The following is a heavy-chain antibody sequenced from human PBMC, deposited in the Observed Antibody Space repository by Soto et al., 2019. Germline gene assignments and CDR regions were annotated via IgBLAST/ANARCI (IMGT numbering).Heavy chain of an antibody. CDR2: ISYDGSNK. D-gene: IGHD3-22*01. J-gene: IGHJ4*02. V-gene: IGHV3-30*18. CDR3: AKDPPYYYDSRGYYGDY. Sequence: QVQLVESGGGVVQPGRSLRLSCAASGFTFSSYGMHWVRQAPGKGLEWVAVISYDGSNKYYADSVKGRFTISRDNSKNTLYLPMNSLRAEDSAVYYCAKDPPYYYDSRGYYGDYWGQGPLVTVSS. CDR1: GFTFSSYG.